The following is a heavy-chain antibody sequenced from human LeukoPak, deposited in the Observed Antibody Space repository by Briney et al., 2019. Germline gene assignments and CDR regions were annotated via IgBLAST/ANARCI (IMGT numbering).Heavy chain of an antibody. V-gene: IGHV4-59*12. Sequence: SETLSLTCTVSGGSISSYYWSWIRQFPGKGLEWIGYIYYSGSTYYNPSLKSRVTISVDTSKNQFSLKLSSVTAADTAVYYCARSITMVRGRNWFDPWGQGTLVTVSS. CDR2: IYYSGST. CDR1: GGSISSYY. CDR3: ARSITMVRGRNWFDP. J-gene: IGHJ5*02. D-gene: IGHD3-10*01.